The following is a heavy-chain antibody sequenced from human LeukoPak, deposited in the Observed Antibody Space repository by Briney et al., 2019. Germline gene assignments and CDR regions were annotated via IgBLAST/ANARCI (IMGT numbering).Heavy chain of an antibody. CDR2: INHSGST. CDR3: ARGGFYCGGDCYVDY. V-gene: IGHV4-34*01. J-gene: IGHJ4*02. Sequence: SETLSLTCAVYGVSFSPYYWSWIRQPPGKGLEWIGEINHSGSTNYNPSLKSRVTISVDTSKNQFSLRLSSATAADTAVYYCARGGFYCGGDCYVDYWGQGTLVTVSS. CDR1: GVSFSPYY. D-gene: IGHD2-21*02.